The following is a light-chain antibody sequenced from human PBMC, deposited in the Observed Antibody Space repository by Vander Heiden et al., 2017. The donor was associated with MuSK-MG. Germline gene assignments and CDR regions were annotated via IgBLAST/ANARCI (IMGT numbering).Light chain of an antibody. CDR3: QQSDSPPYT. CDR1: QDINNY. V-gene: IGKV1-39*01. Sequence: DIQVTQFPSSLSASIGDRVTITCRASQDINNYLKWYQQRPGQAPKFLIYAASTLQSGVPSRFSGGGSGTDFTLTISRLQPEDFATYYCQQSDSPPYTFGQGTKMDI. CDR2: AAS. J-gene: IGKJ2*01.